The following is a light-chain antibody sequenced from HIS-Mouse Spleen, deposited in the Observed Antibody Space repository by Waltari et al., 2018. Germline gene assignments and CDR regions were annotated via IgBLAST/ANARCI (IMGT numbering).Light chain of an antibody. J-gene: IGLJ2*01. CDR3: CSYAGSYTLV. CDR1: SSDVVGYNY. CDR2: DVS. Sequence: QSALTQPRSVPGSPGQSVTISCTGTSSDVVGYNYVSWYQQHPGKAPKLMIYDVSKRPSGFPDRFSGSKSGNTASLTISGLQAEDEADYYCCSYAGSYTLVFGGGTKLTVL. V-gene: IGLV2-11*01.